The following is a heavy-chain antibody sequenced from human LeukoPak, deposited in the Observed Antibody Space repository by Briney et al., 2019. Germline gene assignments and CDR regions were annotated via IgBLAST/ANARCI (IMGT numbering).Heavy chain of an antibody. CDR2: IYYSGST. CDR1: GGSVSSGSYY. CDR3: AREGRVAGTGGEFDY. Sequence: SETLSLTCTVSGGSVSSGSYYWSWIRQPPGKGLEWIGYIYYSGSTNYNPSLKSRVTISVDTSKNQFSLKLSSVTSADTAVYYCAREGRVAGTGGEFDYWGQGTLVTVSS. J-gene: IGHJ4*02. D-gene: IGHD6-19*01. V-gene: IGHV4-61*01.